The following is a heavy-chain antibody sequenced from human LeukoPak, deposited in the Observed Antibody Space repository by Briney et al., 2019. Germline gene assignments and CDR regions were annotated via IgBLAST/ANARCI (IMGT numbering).Heavy chain of an antibody. V-gene: IGHV1-46*01. D-gene: IGHD6-19*01. CDR1: GYTFTSYY. CDR2: INPSGGST. Sequence: WASVTVSCKVSGYTFTSYYMHWVRQAPGQGLEWMGIINPSGGSTSYAQKFQGRVTMTRDTSTSTVYMELSSLRSGDTAVYYCATPGREYSSGPHDAFDIWGQGIMVTVSS. CDR3: ATPGREYSSGPHDAFDI. J-gene: IGHJ3*02.